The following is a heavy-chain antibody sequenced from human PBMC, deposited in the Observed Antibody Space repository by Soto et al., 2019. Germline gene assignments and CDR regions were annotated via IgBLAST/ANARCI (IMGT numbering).Heavy chain of an antibody. CDR3: AIGEWLSTSYFNF. CDR1: GGSLSSGDYY. J-gene: IGHJ4*02. D-gene: IGHD3-3*01. Sequence: SETLSLTCTVSGGSLSSGDYYWSWIRQPPGKGLEWLSYIHNSGGTYYNPSLKSRVTISLDTSKNQFSLSLSSVTAADTAVYHCAIGEWLSTSYFNFWGKGTLVTVSS. V-gene: IGHV4-30-4*01. CDR2: IHNSGGT.